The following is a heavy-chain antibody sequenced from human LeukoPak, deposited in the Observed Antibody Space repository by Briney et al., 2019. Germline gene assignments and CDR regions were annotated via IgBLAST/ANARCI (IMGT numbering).Heavy chain of an antibody. V-gene: IGHV1-2*04. CDR3: ARECCSRTDCYKAFDI. D-gene: IGHD2-2*02. Sequence: ASVKVSCKASGYTFTGYYMHWVRQAPGQGLEWMGWINSNSGATTYAQKFQGWVTMTRDTSISTAYMELSRLRSDDTAVYYCARECCSRTDCYKAFDIWGQGTMVTVSS. CDR1: GYTFTGYY. J-gene: IGHJ3*02. CDR2: INSNSGAT.